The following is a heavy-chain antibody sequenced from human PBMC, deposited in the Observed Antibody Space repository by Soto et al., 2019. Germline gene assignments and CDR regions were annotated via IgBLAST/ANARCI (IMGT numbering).Heavy chain of an antibody. Sequence: GSLRLSCAASGFTFSSYGMHWVRQAPGKGLEWVAVIWYDGSNKYYADSVKGRFTISRDNSKNTLYLQMNSLRAEDTAVYYCARDRIAVAGQIDYYYYGMDVWGQGTTVTVSS. CDR3: ARDRIAVAGQIDYYYYGMDV. V-gene: IGHV3-33*01. CDR1: GFTFSSYG. D-gene: IGHD6-19*01. J-gene: IGHJ6*02. CDR2: IWYDGSNK.